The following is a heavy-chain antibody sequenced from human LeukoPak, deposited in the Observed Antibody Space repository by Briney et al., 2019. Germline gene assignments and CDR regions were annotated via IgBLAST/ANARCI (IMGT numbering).Heavy chain of an antibody. J-gene: IGHJ3*02. CDR2: INAGNGNT. D-gene: IGHD3-22*01. CDR1: GYTFTSYA. V-gene: IGHV1-3*01. CDR3: ARFTMIYDAFDI. Sequence: ASVTVSCKASGYTFTSYAMHWVRQAPGQRLEWMGWINAGNGNTKYSQKFQGRVTITRDTSASTAYMELSSLRSEDTAVYYCARFTMIYDAFDIWGQGTMVTVSS.